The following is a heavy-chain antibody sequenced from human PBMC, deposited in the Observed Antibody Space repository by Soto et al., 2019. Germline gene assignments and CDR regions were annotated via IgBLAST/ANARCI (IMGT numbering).Heavy chain of an antibody. D-gene: IGHD6-6*01. CDR3: AKVIRADSTSSNFYYYSGLDV. Sequence: EVQLLESGGDLVQPGGSLRLSCVASGVTFSTYAMSWVRQAPGKGLEWVSAISGSGGTTYYADFVKGRFTISRDNSKNTLYLQMNSLRAEDTAVYYCAKVIRADSTSSNFYYYSGLDVWGQGTTVTVSS. CDR1: GVTFSTYA. J-gene: IGHJ6*02. V-gene: IGHV3-23*01. CDR2: ISGSGGTT.